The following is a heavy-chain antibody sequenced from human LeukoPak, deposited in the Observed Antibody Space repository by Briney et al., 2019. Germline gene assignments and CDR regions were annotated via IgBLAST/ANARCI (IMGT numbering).Heavy chain of an antibody. CDR2: IDHSDAYI. Sequence: LRFACKGSAYGSTSYWISWVRQLPGKGLEWMGRIDHSDAYINYSPSFQGHVTISADKSNSTAYLQWSSLKAADTAMCYCPRLRKHYGSGILTYGYYGMDVWGGGTTVTVSS. J-gene: IGHJ6*04. D-gene: IGHD3-10*01. CDR3: PRLRKHYGSGILTYGYYGMDV. V-gene: IGHV5-10-1*01. CDR1: AYGSTSYW.